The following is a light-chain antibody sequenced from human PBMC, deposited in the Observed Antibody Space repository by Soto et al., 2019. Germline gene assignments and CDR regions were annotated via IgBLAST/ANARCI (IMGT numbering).Light chain of an antibody. CDR1: ISDVGGNKF. V-gene: IGLV2-14*03. CDR3: SSFTGTNYV. J-gene: IGLJ1*01. CDR2: DVS. Sequence: QSALTQPASVSGSPGQSITISCTGTISDVGGNKFVSWYQQYPGKAPKLMICDVSNRPSGVFNRFSGSKSGNTASLTISGLQAEDEADYYCSSFTGTNYVFGTGTKVTVL.